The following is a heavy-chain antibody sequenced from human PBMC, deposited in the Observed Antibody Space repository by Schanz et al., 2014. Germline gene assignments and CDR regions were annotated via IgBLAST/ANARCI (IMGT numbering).Heavy chain of an antibody. D-gene: IGHD2-15*01. CDR3: ATCSGGTCHAKPVLDN. CDR2: IIPILDIT. CDR1: GGTFSSFA. Sequence: QVQLVQSGAEVKKPGSSVKVSCKASGGTFSSFAIFWVRQAPGQGLEWMGTIIPILDITNYAQKFQGRVTITADKSTSTAYMELSSLRSEDTAVYYCATCSGGTCHAKPVLDNWGQGTLVTVSS. J-gene: IGHJ4*02. V-gene: IGHV1-69*04.